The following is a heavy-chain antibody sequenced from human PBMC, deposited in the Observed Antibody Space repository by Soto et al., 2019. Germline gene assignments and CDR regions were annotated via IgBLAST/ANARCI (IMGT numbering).Heavy chain of an antibody. CDR2: IYYSGGT. CDR1: GGSVSSTNYY. V-gene: IGHV4-61*03. Sequence: QVQLQESGPGLVKPSETLSLTCTGSGGSVSSTNYYWSWIRQPPGKGLEWIGHIYYSGGTNYNPSLQSRVTISVDTSKNHFSLTLNSVTAADTAVYYCARGSLVVVITRNWFDPWGQGTLVTVSS. D-gene: IGHD3-22*01. J-gene: IGHJ5*02. CDR3: ARGSLVVVITRNWFDP.